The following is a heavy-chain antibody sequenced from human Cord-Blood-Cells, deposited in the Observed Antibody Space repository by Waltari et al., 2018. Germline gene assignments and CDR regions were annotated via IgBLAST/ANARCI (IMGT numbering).Heavy chain of an antibody. J-gene: IGHJ4*02. CDR1: GFTFSSYG. D-gene: IGHD6-6*01. V-gene: IGHV3-33*01. CDR2: IGYDGSNK. Sequence: QVQLVESGGGVVQPGRSLRLSCAASGFTFSSYGMHWVRQAPGKGLDWVAVIGYDGSNKSDADSGKGRFTISRDNSKNTLYLQRSSLRAEDTAVYYCARHARSIAARGYWGQGTLVTVSS. CDR3: ARHARSIAARGY.